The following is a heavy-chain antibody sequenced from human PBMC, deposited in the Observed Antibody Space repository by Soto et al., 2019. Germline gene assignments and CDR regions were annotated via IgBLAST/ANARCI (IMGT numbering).Heavy chain of an antibody. D-gene: IGHD5-12*01. V-gene: IGHV3-30-3*01. Sequence: GGSLRLSCAASGFTFSSYAMHWVRQAPGKGLEWVAVISYDGSNKYYADSVKGRFTISRDNSKNTLYLQMNSLRAEDTAVYYCARAPRDGYNWGTYFDYWGQGTLVTVSS. J-gene: IGHJ4*02. CDR1: GFTFSSYA. CDR3: ARAPRDGYNWGTYFDY. CDR2: ISYDGSNK.